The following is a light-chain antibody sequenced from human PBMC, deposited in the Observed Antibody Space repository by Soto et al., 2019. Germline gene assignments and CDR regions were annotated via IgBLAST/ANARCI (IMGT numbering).Light chain of an antibody. CDR2: KAS. V-gene: IGKV1-5*03. J-gene: IGKJ1*01. Sequence: DIQMTQSPSTLSASVGDRVTITCRASQSISSWLAWYQQKPGKAPKLLYYKASSLESGVPSRFSGSGSGTEFTLTISSLQPDDFVTYYCQQFNNYPWTFGQGTRVEIK. CDR3: QQFNNYPWT. CDR1: QSISSW.